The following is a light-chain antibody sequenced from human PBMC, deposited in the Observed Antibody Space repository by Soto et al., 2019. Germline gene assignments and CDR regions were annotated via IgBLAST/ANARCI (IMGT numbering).Light chain of an antibody. CDR2: AAS. J-gene: IGKJ4*01. CDR3: QKCKVAPFT. V-gene: IGKV1-27*01. Sequence: DIQMTQSPSSLSAFVGDRVTITCRASQDIGNFLAWYQQKPGKVPKLPIYAASTLQSGVPPRFSGSGSGTDFTLTISSLQPEDVATYYCQKCKVAPFTFGGGTKVDIK. CDR1: QDIGNF.